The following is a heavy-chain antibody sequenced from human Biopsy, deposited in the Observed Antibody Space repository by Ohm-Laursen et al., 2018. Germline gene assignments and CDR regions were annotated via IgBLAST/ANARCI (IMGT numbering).Heavy chain of an antibody. CDR1: GLIFSDYY. Sequence: GSLRLSCAASGLIFSDYYMSWIRQAPGKGLEWIAYISARDGVVYYADSVKGRFTTSRDNTNNSLYLQMTSLRPEDTAVFYCARGKYKDFSTGLPRPYHYTLDFWGPGTTVTVSS. J-gene: IGHJ6*02. D-gene: IGHD3-22*01. V-gene: IGHV3-11*01. CDR2: ISARDGVV. CDR3: ARGKYKDFSTGLPRPYHYTLDF.